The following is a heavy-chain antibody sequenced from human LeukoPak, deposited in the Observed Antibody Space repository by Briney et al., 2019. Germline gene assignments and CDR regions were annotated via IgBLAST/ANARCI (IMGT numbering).Heavy chain of an antibody. Sequence: GGSLRLSCAASGFTFSSYGMHWVRQAPGKGLEWVAVISYDGSNKYYADSVKGRFTISRDNSKNTLYLQMNSLRAEDTAVYYCAKDRQEMDVWGQGTTVTVSS. CDR3: AKDRQEMDV. J-gene: IGHJ6*02. CDR1: GFTFSSYG. V-gene: IGHV3-30*18. CDR2: ISYDGSNK.